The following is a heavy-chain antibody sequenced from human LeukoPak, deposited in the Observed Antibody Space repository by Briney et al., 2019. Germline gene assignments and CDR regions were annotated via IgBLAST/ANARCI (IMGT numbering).Heavy chain of an antibody. D-gene: IGHD3-22*01. V-gene: IGHV4-4*07. J-gene: IGHJ4*02. CDR3: ARDYYDSSGYSYYFDY. CDR1: GGSISSYY. CDR2: IYTSGST. Sequence: SETLSLTCTVSGGSISSYYWSWIRQPPGKGLEWIGRIYTSGSTNYNPSLKSRVTMSVDTSKNQFSLKLSSVTAADTAVYYCARDYYDSSGYSYYFDYWGQGTLVTVSS.